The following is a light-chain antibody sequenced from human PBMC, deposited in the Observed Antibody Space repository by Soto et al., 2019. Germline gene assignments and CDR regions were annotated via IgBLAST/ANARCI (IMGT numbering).Light chain of an antibody. J-gene: IGKJ5*01. CDR1: QSVSSSY. CDR2: DAS. V-gene: IGKV3D-20*02. Sequence: EIVLTQSPGTLSLSPGERATLSCRASQSVSSSYLAWYQQKPGQAPRLLIYDASNRATGIPARFSGSGSGTDFTLTISSLQPEDFATYYCQQSYSTSITFGQGTRLEIK. CDR3: QQSYSTSIT.